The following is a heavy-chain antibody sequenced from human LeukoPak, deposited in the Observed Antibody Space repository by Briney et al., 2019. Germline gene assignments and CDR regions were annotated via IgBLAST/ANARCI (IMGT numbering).Heavy chain of an antibody. CDR3: VRPDRIFGVPAAFDA. V-gene: IGHV1-69*13. J-gene: IGHJ3*01. CDR2: IIPRYSAS. D-gene: IGHD3-3*02. CDR1: GGSFSDYP. Sequence: SVKVSCKASGGSFSDYPINWVRQAPGQGLEWLGGIIPRYSASNYAQAFQGRVTITADESTNTVYMEMSGLRPDDTAVYYCVRPDRIFGVPAAFDAWGQGTLVAVSS.